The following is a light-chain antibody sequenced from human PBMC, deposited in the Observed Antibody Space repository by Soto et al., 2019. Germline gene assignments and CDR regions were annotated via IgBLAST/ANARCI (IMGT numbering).Light chain of an antibody. CDR1: SGSVSTSYY. Sequence: QTVVTQEPSFSVSPGGTVTLTCGFTSGSVSTSYYPSWYQQTPGQAPRTLIYSTSTRSSGVPDRFSGSILGNKAALTITGAQADDESDYYCVLYMTSGISLFGGGTKLTVL. CDR2: STS. V-gene: IGLV8-61*01. CDR3: VLYMTSGISL. J-gene: IGLJ3*02.